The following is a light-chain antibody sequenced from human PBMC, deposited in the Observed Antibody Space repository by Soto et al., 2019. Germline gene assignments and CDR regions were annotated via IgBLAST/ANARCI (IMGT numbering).Light chain of an antibody. CDR1: QSVSRSY. CDR2: GAS. Sequence: EIVLTQSPGTLSLSPGERATLSCRASQSVSRSYLAWYQQKPGQAPRLLIYGASSRATGIPDRFSGSGSGTDFTLNSSRMEPEDFAVYYCQQYGSSPLTFGGGTKLEIK. CDR3: QQYGSSPLT. V-gene: IGKV3-20*01. J-gene: IGKJ4*01.